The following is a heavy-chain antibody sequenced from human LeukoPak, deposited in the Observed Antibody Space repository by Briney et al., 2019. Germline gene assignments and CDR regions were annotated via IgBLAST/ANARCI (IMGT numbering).Heavy chain of an antibody. D-gene: IGHD2-2*01. CDR1: GYTFTSYG. Sequence: ASVKVSCKASGYTFTSYGISWVRQAPGQGLEWMGWISAYNGNTNYAQKLQGRVTMTTDTSTSTAYIELRSLRSDDTAVYYCARDTVVVVPAAISWFDPWGQGTLVTVSS. CDR3: ARDTVVVVPAAISWFDP. J-gene: IGHJ5*02. CDR2: ISAYNGNT. V-gene: IGHV1-18*01.